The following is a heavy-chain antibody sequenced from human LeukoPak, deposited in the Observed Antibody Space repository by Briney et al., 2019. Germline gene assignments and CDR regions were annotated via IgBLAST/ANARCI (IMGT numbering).Heavy chain of an antibody. D-gene: IGHD3-22*01. J-gene: IGHJ3*02. V-gene: IGHV4-61*01. Sequence: SETLSLTCTVSGGSVSSGSYYWSWTRQPPGKGLEWIGYIYYSGSTNYNPSLKSRVTISVDTSKSQFSLKLSSVTAADTAVYYCARDTLNYYDSDDAFDIWGQGTMVTVSS. CDR2: IYYSGST. CDR3: ARDTLNYYDSDDAFDI. CDR1: GGSVSSGSYY.